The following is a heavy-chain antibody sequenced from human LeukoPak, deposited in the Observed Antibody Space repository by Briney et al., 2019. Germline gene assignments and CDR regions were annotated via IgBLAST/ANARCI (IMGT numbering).Heavy chain of an antibody. Sequence: PGGSLRLSCAASGFTFSSYAMNWVRQAPGKGLEWVSYISSSGSTIYYADSVKGRFTISRDNAKNSLYLQMNSPRAEDTAVYYCAELGITMIGGVWGKGTTVTISS. CDR3: AELGITMIGGV. V-gene: IGHV3-48*03. CDR1: GFTFSSYA. J-gene: IGHJ6*04. CDR2: ISSSGSTI. D-gene: IGHD3-10*02.